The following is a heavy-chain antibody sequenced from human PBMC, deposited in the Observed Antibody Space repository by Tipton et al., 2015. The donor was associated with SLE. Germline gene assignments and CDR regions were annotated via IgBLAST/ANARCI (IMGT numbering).Heavy chain of an antibody. J-gene: IGHJ3*02. CDR3: VRRNSESGAFDM. Sequence: SLRLSCTASGFTFSSQAMRWVRQSPEKGLEWVSSISGSDGSTYYADSVKGRFTISRDNSKNTLYPQMNSLRAEDTAVYYCVRRNSESGAFDMWGQGTLVTVSS. CDR1: GFTFSSQA. CDR2: ISGSDGST. D-gene: IGHD3-10*01. V-gene: IGHV3-23*01.